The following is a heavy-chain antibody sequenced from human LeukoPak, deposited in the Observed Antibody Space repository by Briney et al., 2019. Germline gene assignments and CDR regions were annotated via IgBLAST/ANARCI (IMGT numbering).Heavy chain of an antibody. CDR3: ARHRCSGGSCYPMNWFDP. J-gene: IGHJ5*02. D-gene: IGHD2-15*01. V-gene: IGHV4-4*07. CDR1: GGSISSYY. CDR2: IYTSGST. Sequence: SETLSLTCTVSGGSISSYYWSWIRQPAGKGLEWIGRIYTSGSTSYNPSLKSRLTMSVDTSKNQFSLKLSSVTAADTAVYYCARHRCSGGSCYPMNWFDPWGQGTLVTVSS.